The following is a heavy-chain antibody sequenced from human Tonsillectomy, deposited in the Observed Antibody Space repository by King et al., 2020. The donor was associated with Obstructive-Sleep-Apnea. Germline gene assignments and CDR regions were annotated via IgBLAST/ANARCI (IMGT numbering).Heavy chain of an antibody. D-gene: IGHD2-2*01. V-gene: IGHV4-39*07. Sequence: VQLQESGPGLVKSSETLSLTCNVSGASISSSSYYWGWIRQPPGKGLEWIGNIYYSWSTYYNPSLKSRVTISVDTSKNQFSLKLSSVTAADTAVYYCARVYNTTTCYDYWGQGTLVTVSS. CDR1: GASISSSSYY. CDR3: ARVYNTTTCYDY. J-gene: IGHJ4*02. CDR2: IYYSWST.